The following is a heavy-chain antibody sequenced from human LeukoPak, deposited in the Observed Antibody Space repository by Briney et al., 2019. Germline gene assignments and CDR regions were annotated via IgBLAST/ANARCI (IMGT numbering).Heavy chain of an antibody. J-gene: IGHJ4*02. CDR2: ISSSGTIM. CDR1: GFAFSSYE. CDR3: AIVYYGSGSYDFVDF. D-gene: IGHD3-10*01. Sequence: GQSLRLSCAASGFAFSSYEMNWVRQAPGKGLEWVSYISSSGTIMYYADSVKGRFTISRDNAKNSLFLQMNSLRAEDTAVYYCAIVYYGSGSYDFVDFWGQGTLVTVSS. V-gene: IGHV3-48*03.